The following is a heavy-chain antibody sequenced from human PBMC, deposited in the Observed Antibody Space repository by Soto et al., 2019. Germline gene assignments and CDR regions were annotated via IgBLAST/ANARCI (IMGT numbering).Heavy chain of an antibody. J-gene: IGHJ6*03. Sequence: ASVKVSCKASGYTFTSYAMHWVRQAPGQRLEWMGWINAGNGNTKYSQKFQGRVTMTRDTSASTAYMELSSLRSEDTAVYYCARGFAHYYYYYMDVCGKGTTVTVSS. V-gene: IGHV1-3*01. D-gene: IGHD2-21*01. CDR3: ARGFAHYYYYYMDV. CDR1: GYTFTSYA. CDR2: INAGNGNT.